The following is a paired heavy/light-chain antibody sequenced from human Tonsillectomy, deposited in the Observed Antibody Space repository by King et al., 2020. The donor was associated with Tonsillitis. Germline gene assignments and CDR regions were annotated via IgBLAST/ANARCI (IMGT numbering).Heavy chain of an antibody. CDR1: GGSISRAGYY. CDR2: ISYSGST. V-gene: IGHV4-31*03. Sequence: QVQLQESGAGLVKPSQTLSLICSVSGGSISRAGYYWSWIRQHPGKGLEWIGYISYSGSTYYNPSLKSRLTISVDTSKNQFSLRLSSATAADTAVYYCAGSAATFDFWGQGTLVTVSS. CDR3: AGSAATFDF. D-gene: IGHD6-25*01. J-gene: IGHJ4*02.
Light chain of an antibody. CDR3: QQYNSYYT. CDR2: EAS. CDR1: QSISSW. V-gene: IGKV1-5*03. Sequence: DIQMTQSPSTLSASVGDRVTITCRASQSISSWLAWYQQKPGKAPKLLIYEASTLESGVPSRFSGSGSGTEFTLTISSLQPDDFATYYCQQYNSYYTFGQGTKLEIK. J-gene: IGKJ2*01.